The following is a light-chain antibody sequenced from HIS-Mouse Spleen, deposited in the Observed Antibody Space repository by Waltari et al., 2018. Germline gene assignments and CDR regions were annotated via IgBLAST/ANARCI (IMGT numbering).Light chain of an antibody. J-gene: IGLJ2*01. Sequence: SYELTQPPSVSVSPGQPASITCSGDQLGDKYACWYQQKPGQSPVLVIYQDSKRPSGIPERFSGSNSGNTATLTISGTQAMDEADYYCQAWDSSTAVVFGGGTKLTVL. CDR1: QLGDKY. CDR3: QAWDSSTAVV. CDR2: QDS. V-gene: IGLV3-1*01.